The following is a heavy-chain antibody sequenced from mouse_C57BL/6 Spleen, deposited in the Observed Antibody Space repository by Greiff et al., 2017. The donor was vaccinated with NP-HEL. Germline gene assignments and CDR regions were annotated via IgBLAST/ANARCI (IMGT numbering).Heavy chain of an antibody. CDR2: IDPSDSYT. J-gene: IGHJ2*01. D-gene: IGHD4-1*01. CDR3: ARLAWDAFDY. Sequence: VQLQQSGAELVMPGASVKLSCKASGYTFTSYWMHWVKQRPGQGLEWIGEIDPSDSYTNYNQKFKGKSTLTVDKSSSTAYMQLSSLTSEDSAVYYCARLAWDAFDYWGQGTTLTVSS. CDR1: GYTFTSYW. V-gene: IGHV1-69*01.